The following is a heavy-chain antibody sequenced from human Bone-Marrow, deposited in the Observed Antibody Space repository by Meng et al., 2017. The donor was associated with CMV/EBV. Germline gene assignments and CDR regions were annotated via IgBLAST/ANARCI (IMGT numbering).Heavy chain of an antibody. CDR3: ARVYCSSTSCYRRSGYFDY. J-gene: IGHJ4*02. V-gene: IGHV1-2*02. CDR2: INPNSGGT. CDR1: FTGYY. D-gene: IGHD2-2*01. Sequence: FTGYYMHWVRQAPGQGLEWMGWINPNSGGTNYAQKFQGRVTMTRDTSISTAFMELSRLRSDDTAVYYCARVYCSSTSCYRRSGYFDYWGQGTLVTVSS.